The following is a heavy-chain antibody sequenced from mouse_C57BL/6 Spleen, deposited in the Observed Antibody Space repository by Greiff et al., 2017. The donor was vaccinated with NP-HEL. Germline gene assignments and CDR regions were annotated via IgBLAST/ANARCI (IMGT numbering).Heavy chain of an antibody. CDR3: ARDSSGLYYYAMDY. V-gene: IGHV1-82*01. Sequence: VQLQQSGPELVKPGASVKISCKASGYAFSSSWMNWVKQRPGKGLEWIGRIYPGDGDTNYNGKFKGKATLTADKSTSTAYMQLSSLTSEDSAVYFCARDSSGLYYYAMDYWGQGTSVTVSS. D-gene: IGHD3-2*02. CDR2: IYPGDGDT. CDR1: GYAFSSSW. J-gene: IGHJ4*01.